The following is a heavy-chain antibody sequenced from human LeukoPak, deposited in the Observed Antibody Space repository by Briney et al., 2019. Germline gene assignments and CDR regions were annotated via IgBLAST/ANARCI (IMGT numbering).Heavy chain of an antibody. CDR2: IFYSGST. Sequence: SETLSLTCTVSGGSFSSSYWSWIRQPPGKGLEWIGYIFYSGSTNYNPSLKSRVTISVDTSKNQFSLKLSSVTAADTAVYYCARDLGYFDWPIHPGAGFDPWGQGTLVTVSS. CDR3: ARDLGYFDWPIHPGAGFDP. CDR1: GGSFSSSY. V-gene: IGHV4-59*12. D-gene: IGHD3-9*01. J-gene: IGHJ5*02.